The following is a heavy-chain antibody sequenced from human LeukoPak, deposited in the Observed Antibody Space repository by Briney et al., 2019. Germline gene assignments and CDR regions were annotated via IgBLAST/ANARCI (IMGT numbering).Heavy chain of an antibody. CDR2: ISSSSIYM. CDR3: ARVQCSGGRCNDAFDI. J-gene: IGHJ3*02. D-gene: IGHD2-15*01. V-gene: IGHV3-21*01. CDR1: GFTFRSFS. Sequence: GGSLRLSCAASGFTFRSFSMNWVRQPPGKGLEWVSTISSSSIYMDYADSLKGRFTISRDNAKNLLYLQMNSLRSEDTAVYYCARVQCSGGRCNDAFDIWGQGTMVTVSS.